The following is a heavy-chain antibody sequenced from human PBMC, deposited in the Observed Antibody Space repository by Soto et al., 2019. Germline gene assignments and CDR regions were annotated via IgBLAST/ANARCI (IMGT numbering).Heavy chain of an antibody. CDR3: ARHADSECGPKECAFDV. Sequence: SESLSLTCTSSAGSSSNNNHWWGWIGQNPGMGLQWIGSLPFRRGSSTLYNLSLRSRVSISVDTSNMQFSLTLSSVTAADTALYYCARHADSECGPKECAFDVLGQGKMVTVSS. J-gene: IGHJ3*01. CDR2: LPFRRGSST. V-gene: IGHV4-39*01. CDR1: AGSSSNNNHW. D-gene: IGHD3-3*01.